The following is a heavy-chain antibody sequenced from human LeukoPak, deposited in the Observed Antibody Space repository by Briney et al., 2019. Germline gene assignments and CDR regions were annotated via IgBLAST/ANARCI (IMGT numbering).Heavy chain of an antibody. CDR2: FYTGGAT. J-gene: IGHJ3*01. CDR1: GFSVPNYY. V-gene: IGHV3-66*01. D-gene: IGHD1-26*01. CDR3: AKDLYSGSHGGGFDV. Sequence: GSLRLSCAASGFSVPNYYMSWVRQAPGKGLEWVSVFYTGGATSYADSVKGRFTVSRDISKNTLSLQMNSLRAEDTAVYYCAKDLYSGSHGGGFDVWGQGTMVTVAS.